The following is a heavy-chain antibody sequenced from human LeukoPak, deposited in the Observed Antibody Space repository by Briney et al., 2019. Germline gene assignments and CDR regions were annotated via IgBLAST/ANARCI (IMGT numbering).Heavy chain of an antibody. CDR2: IYYSGST. CDR1: GGSISSSSYY. V-gene: IGHV4-39*07. Sequence: SSETLSLTCTVSGGSISSSSYYWGWIRQPPGKGLEWIGGIYYSGSTYYKPSLKSRVTISVDTSKNQFSLKLSSVTAADTAVYYCARIKVVPAAEFDYWGQGTLVTVSS. D-gene: IGHD2-2*01. J-gene: IGHJ4*02. CDR3: ARIKVVPAAEFDY.